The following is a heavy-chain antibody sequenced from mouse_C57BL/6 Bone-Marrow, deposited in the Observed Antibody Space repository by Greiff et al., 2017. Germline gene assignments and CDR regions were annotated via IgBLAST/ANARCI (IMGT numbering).Heavy chain of an antibody. V-gene: IGHV14-4*01. Sequence: VQLQQSGAELVRPGASVKLSCTASGFNIKDDYMHWVKQRPEQGLEWIGWIDPENGDTEYASKFQGKATITADTSSNTAYLQLSSLTSEDTAVYSCTTSGKDYWGRGTTLTVSS. D-gene: IGHD3-1*01. CDR2: IDPENGDT. CDR3: TTSGKDY. CDR1: GFNIKDDY. J-gene: IGHJ2*01.